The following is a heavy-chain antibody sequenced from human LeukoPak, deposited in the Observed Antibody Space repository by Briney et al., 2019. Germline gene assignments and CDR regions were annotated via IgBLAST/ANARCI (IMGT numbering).Heavy chain of an antibody. CDR2: IIPIFGTA. CDR3: ARDPSSPYYDFWSGPNWFDP. D-gene: IGHD3-3*01. J-gene: IGHJ5*02. Sequence: SGKVSCKASGGTFSSYAISWVRQAPGQGLEWMGEIIPIFGTANYAQKFQGRVTITADESTSTAYMELSSLRSEDTAVYYCARDPSSPYYDFWSGPNWFDPWGQGTLVTVSS. CDR1: GGTFSSYA. V-gene: IGHV1-69*13.